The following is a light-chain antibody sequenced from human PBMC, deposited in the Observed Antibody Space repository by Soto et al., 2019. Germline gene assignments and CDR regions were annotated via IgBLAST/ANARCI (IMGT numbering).Light chain of an antibody. CDR1: QSVSSN. Sequence: EIVRTQSPATLSVSPGERAALSCKASQSVSSNLAWYQQKPGQAPRLLIYGASTRATGIPARCSGSGSGTEFTLTISSLQSEDFAVYYCQQYNNWPPTFGQGTKVEIK. CDR2: GAS. V-gene: IGKV3D-15*01. J-gene: IGKJ1*01. CDR3: QQYNNWPPT.